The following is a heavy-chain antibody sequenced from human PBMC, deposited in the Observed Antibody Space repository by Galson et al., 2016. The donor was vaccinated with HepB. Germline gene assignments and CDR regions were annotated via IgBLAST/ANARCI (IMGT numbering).Heavy chain of an antibody. V-gene: IGHV3-21*01. D-gene: IGHD2-2*01. CDR2: ISSSSNYI. Sequence: SLRLSCAASGFTFSYYNMNWVRQAPGKGLEWVSYISSSSNYIFYSDSVKGRFSISRNNAENSLYLQMNSLRAEDTAVYYCARDIGESSSRYHYYYYGMDVWGQGTTVTVSS. CDR1: GFTFSYYN. CDR3: ARDIGESSSRYHYYYYGMDV. J-gene: IGHJ6*02.